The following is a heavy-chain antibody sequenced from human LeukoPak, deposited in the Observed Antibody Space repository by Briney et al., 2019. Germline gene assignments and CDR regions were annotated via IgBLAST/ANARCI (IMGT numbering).Heavy chain of an antibody. CDR1: GFAFDDFA. V-gene: IGHV3-49*04. J-gene: IGHJ4*02. CDR2: IRRRAYGGAA. CDR3: SRNGLVDFDY. Sequence: GGSLRLSCTTSGFAFDDFAMSWVRRPAGKGLEWVGFIRRRAYGGAAEYAASVKGRFIISRDDSKGIAYLQMNSLKTEDTAVYYCSRNGLVDFDYWGQGSRVIVSP.